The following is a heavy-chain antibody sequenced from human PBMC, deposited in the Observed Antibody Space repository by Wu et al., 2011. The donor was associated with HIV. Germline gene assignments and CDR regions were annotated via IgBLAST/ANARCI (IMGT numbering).Heavy chain of an antibody. CDR2: ISPSGGST. CDR1: GDTFSTHA. J-gene: IGHJ4*02. V-gene: IGHV1-46*01. CDR3: ARAPPPYSSSWYYFDY. Sequence: VQLVQSGAEVKKPGSSVKVSCKASGDTFSTHAIGWVRQAPGQGLEWMGIISPSGGSTNYAQKFQGRVTMSRDTSTSTVYMELSSLRSEDTAVYYCARAPPPYSSSWYYFDYWGQGTLVTVSS. D-gene: IGHD6-13*01.